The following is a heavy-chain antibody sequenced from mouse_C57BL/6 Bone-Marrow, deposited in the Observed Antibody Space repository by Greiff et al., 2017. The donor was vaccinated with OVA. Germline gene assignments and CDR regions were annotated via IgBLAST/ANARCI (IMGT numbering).Heavy chain of an antibody. J-gene: IGHJ2*01. Sequence: DVKLVESGGDLVKPGGSLKLSCAASGFTFSSYGMSWVRQTPDKRLEWVATISSGGSYTYYPDSVKGRFTISRDNAKNTLYLQMSSLKSEDTAMYYCARHITTVVATRYYFDYWGQGTTLTVSS. D-gene: IGHD1-1*01. CDR3: ARHITTVVATRYYFDY. CDR1: GFTFSSYG. V-gene: IGHV5-6*02. CDR2: ISSGGSYT.